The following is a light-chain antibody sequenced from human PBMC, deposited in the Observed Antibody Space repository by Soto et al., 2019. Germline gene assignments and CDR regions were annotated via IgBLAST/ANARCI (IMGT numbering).Light chain of an antibody. CDR2: DAS. Sequence: LDWFLQKPGQSPQLLIYDASSLESGVPSRFSGSGSGTHFILTISSLQPDDFATYYCQSSAGVWTVGQGTKVDIK. V-gene: IGKV1-5*01. CDR3: QSSAGVWT. J-gene: IGKJ1*01.